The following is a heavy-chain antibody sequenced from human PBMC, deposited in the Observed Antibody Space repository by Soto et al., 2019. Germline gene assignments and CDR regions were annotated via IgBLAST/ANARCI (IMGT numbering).Heavy chain of an antibody. V-gene: IGHV1-2*04. CDR2: INPNSGGT. CDR3: ARVGDTAMDDFDY. Sequence: ASVKVSCKASGYTFTGYYMHWVRQAPGQGLEWMGWINPNSGGTNYAQKFQGWVTMTRDTSISTAYMELSRLRSDDTAVYYCARVGDTAMDDFDYWDQGTLVTVSS. J-gene: IGHJ4*02. D-gene: IGHD5-18*01. CDR1: GYTFTGYY.